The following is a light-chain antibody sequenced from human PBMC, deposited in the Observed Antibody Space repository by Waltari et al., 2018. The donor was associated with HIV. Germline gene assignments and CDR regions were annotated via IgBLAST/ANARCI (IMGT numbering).Light chain of an antibody. CDR3: QQRTDWPPIT. CDR2: DAS. V-gene: IGKV3-11*01. J-gene: IGKJ5*01. Sequence: ETVLTQSPATLSLSPGDRATLSCRPSQSVRTFLSWYQQKPGQAPSLLIYDASYRATGIPARFSGSGSGTDFTLTISSLEPEDFGIYYCQQRTDWPPITFGQGTRLEIK. CDR1: QSVRTF.